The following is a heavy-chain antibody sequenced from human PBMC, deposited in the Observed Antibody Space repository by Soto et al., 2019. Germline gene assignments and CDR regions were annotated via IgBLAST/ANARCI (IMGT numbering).Heavy chain of an antibody. CDR2: IYYSGDT. V-gene: IGHV4-39*01. CDR3: ARNQPQRYCSGGTCRPAYGMDV. J-gene: IGHJ6*02. CDR1: GGSIISDSFY. Sequence: ASETLSLTCTVSGGSIISDSFYWAWIRQPPGKGLEWIGIIYYSGDTYYNPSLAGRLTMSVDTSNQFSLTLRSVTAADTALYYCARNQPQRYCSGGTCRPAYGMDVWGQGTTVTVSS. D-gene: IGHD2-15*01.